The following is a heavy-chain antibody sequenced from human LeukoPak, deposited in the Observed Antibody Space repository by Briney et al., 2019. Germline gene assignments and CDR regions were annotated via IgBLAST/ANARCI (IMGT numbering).Heavy chain of an antibody. J-gene: IGHJ4*02. V-gene: IGHV3-53*01. Sequence: GGSLRLSCAATGFTVRSSYMSWVRQAPGKGLEWVSVIYSGGNTYYADSVKGRFTISRDNSKNTLYLQMNSLRAEDTAVYYCAREKDSSGYFDNWGQGTLVTVSS. CDR2: IYSGGNT. CDR3: AREKDSSGYFDN. CDR1: GFTVRSSY. D-gene: IGHD3-22*01.